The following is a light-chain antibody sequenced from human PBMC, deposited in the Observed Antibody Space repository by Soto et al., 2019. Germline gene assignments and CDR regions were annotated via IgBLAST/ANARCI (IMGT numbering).Light chain of an antibody. J-gene: IGKJ1*01. Sequence: EIVLTQSPATLSLSPGERATLSCRASQSVSSYLAWYQQKPGQAPRLLISDASNRATGISARFSGSGSGTYFTLTISIIEPEDFAVYSCQQLINFLTFGQGTKVQIK. V-gene: IGKV3-11*01. CDR2: DAS. CDR3: QQLINFLT. CDR1: QSVSSY.